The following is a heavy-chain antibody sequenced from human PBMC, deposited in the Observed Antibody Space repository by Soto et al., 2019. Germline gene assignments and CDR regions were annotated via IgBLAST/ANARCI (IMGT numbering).Heavy chain of an antibody. CDR1: GYMFTTYG. CDR2: ISAYNGKT. V-gene: IGHV1-18*01. D-gene: IGHD3-22*01. Sequence: QVHLVQSGGEIKKPGASVKVSCKTSGYMFTTYGINWVRQAPGQGLEWMGWISAYNGKTKYAQKLQGRVSLTTDTSTSTAYRELRSLRSDDTAIYYCVREHYYDNSGPLDYWGQGTLVTVSS. CDR3: VREHYYDNSGPLDY. J-gene: IGHJ4*02.